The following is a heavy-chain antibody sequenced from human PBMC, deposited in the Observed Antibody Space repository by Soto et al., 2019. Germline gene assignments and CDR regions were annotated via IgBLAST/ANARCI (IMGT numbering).Heavy chain of an antibody. CDR1: GCAFGNFV. J-gene: IGHJ4*03. CDR2: ITETGDDT. V-gene: IGHV3-23*01. CDR3: TKASSERNHTDV. Sequence: GSLRLSCAASGCAFGNFVMRWVRQTPGKGLEWVSTITETGDDTYYTDSVKGRLTISRDNSNNTLYLQMTSLRAEDTALYYCTKASSERNHTDVWGPGPLVTVSS.